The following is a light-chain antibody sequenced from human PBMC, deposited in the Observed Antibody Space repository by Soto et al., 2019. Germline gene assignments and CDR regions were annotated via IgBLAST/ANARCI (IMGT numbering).Light chain of an antibody. CDR1: QSISNH. V-gene: IGKV1-39*01. CDR2: AAS. J-gene: IGKJ1*01. CDR3: QQSYSSPPT. Sequence: DIQMTQSPSSLSASVEDRVIITCRASQSISNHLNWYQQKPGKAPKLLIFAASSLQSGVPSRFSGSRSGPDFTLTISSLQPEDFATYNCQQSYSSPPTFGQGTTVDIK.